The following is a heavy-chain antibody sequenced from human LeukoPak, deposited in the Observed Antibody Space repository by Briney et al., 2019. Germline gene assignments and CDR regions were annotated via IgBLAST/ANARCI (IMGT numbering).Heavy chain of an antibody. D-gene: IGHD3-22*01. CDR1: GFTFSSYA. CDR3: AREFYYDSSGYPPDY. J-gene: IGHJ4*02. V-gene: IGHV3-30*04. CDR2: ISYDGSNK. Sequence: GGSLRLSCAASGFTFSSYAIHWVRQAPGKGLEWVAVISYDGSNKYYADSVKGRFTISRDNSKNTLYLQMNSLRAEDTAVYYCAREFYYDSSGYPPDYWGQGTLVTVSS.